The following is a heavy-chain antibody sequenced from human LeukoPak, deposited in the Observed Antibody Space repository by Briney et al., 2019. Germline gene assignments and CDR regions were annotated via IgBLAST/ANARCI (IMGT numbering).Heavy chain of an antibody. CDR1: GFTVSSNY. V-gene: IGHV3-53*01. CDR3: AKEGDSSGWPFDY. D-gene: IGHD6-19*01. Sequence: GGSLRLSCAASGFTVSSNYMSWVRQAPGKGLEWVSVIYSGGNTYYADSVKGRFTISRDNSKNTLYVQMNNLRADDTALYYCAKEGDSSGWPFDYWGQGTLVTVSS. CDR2: IYSGGNT. J-gene: IGHJ4*02.